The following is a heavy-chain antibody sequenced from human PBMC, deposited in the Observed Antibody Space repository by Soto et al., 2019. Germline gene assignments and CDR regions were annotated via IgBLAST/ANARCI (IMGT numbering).Heavy chain of an antibody. V-gene: IGHV4-34*01. J-gene: IGHJ4*02. CDR1: GGSFSGYY. Sequence: SETLSLTCAVYGGSFSGYYWSWIRQPPGEGLEWIGEINHSGSTNYNPSLKSRVTISVDTSKNQFSLKLSSVTAADTAVYYCASLGWNDVRYFDYWGQGTLVTVSS. CDR3: ASLGWNDVRYFDY. CDR2: INHSGST. D-gene: IGHD1-1*01.